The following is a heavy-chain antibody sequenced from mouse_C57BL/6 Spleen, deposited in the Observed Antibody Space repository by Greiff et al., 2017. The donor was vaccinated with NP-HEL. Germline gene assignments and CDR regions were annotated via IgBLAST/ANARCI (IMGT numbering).Heavy chain of an antibody. V-gene: IGHV1-53*01. Sequence: QVQRQQSGTELVKPGASVKLSCKASGYTFTSYWMHWVKQRPGQGLEWIGNINPSNGGTNYNEKFKSKATLTVDKSSSTAYMQLSSLTSEDSAVYYCARGGYYGSSPYPIYYFDYWGQGTTLTVSS. CDR2: INPSNGGT. CDR1: GYTFTSYW. CDR3: ARGGYYGSSPYPIYYFDY. D-gene: IGHD1-1*01. J-gene: IGHJ2*01.